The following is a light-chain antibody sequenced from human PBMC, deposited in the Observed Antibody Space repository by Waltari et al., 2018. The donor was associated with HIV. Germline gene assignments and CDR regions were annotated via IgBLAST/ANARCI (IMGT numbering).Light chain of an antibody. CDR2: EVF. J-gene: IGLJ2*01. CDR3: TSYAGRNTFV. Sequence: QSALTQPPSASGSPGQSVTISCPGKTSDVGAYNYASWYQPHPGKAPKLMIYEVFKRPSVVPDRFSGSKSGNTASLTVSGLQAEDEADYYCTSYAGRNTFVFGGGTKLTVL. CDR1: TSDVGAYNY. V-gene: IGLV2-8*01.